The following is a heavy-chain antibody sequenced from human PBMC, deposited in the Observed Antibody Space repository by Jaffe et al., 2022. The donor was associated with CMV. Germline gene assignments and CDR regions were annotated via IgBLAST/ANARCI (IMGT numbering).Heavy chain of an antibody. Sequence: QVQLQESGPGLVKPSGTLSLTCAVSGGSISSSNWWSWVRQPPGKGLEWIGEIYHSGSTNYNPSLKSRVTISVDKSKNQFSLKLSSVTAADTAVYYCARYTGADYYDSSGYYLRGLVYWGQGTLVTVSS. CDR1: GGSISSSNW. CDR3: ARYTGADYYDSSGYYLRGLVY. CDR2: IYHSGST. J-gene: IGHJ4*02. D-gene: IGHD3-22*01. V-gene: IGHV4-4*02.